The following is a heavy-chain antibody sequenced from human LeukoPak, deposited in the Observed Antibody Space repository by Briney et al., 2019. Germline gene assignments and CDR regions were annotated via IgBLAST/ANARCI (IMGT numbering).Heavy chain of an antibody. J-gene: IGHJ5*02. CDR3: ATQYCGGDCYSGFDP. CDR2: INPNSGGT. V-gene: IGHV1-2*02. CDR1: GYTFTGYY. Sequence: ASVKVSCKASGYTFTGYYMHWVRQAPGQGLEWMGWINPNSGGTNYAQKFQGRVTMTRDTSISTAYMELSRLRSDDTAVYYCATQYCGGDCYSGFDPWGQGTLVTVSS. D-gene: IGHD2-21*02.